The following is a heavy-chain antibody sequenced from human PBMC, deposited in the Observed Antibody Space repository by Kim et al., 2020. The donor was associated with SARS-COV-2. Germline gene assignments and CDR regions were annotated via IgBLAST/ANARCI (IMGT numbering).Heavy chain of an antibody. Sequence: GGSLRLSCAASRFTFSNASMSWVRQAPGKGLEWVGRIKNETDGGTTDYAAPVKGRFTISRDDSKNTLYLQMSSLQTEDTAVYYCTTFPVRGLSAFDIWRQGTVVTVSS. V-gene: IGHV3-15*01. CDR1: RFTFSNAS. CDR3: TTFPVRGLSAFDI. D-gene: IGHD6-19*01. CDR2: IKNETDGGTT. J-gene: IGHJ3*02.